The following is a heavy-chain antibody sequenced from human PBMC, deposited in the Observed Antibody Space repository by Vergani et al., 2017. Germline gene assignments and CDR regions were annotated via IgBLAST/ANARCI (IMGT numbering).Heavy chain of an antibody. CDR3: ASDTHSGQRADR. CDR2: IHYSENT. D-gene: IGHD6-19*01. CDR1: FDSIRNIY. V-gene: IGHV4-59*01. J-gene: IGHJ5*02. Sequence: QVQLQESGPGLVKSSETLSLTCSVSFDSIRNIYCNWIRQPPGKGLEWIGSIHYSENTNYNPSLKTLVTISVDTSKNQFSLTLTSVTAADTAVYYWASDTHSGQRADRWGQGILVTVTS.